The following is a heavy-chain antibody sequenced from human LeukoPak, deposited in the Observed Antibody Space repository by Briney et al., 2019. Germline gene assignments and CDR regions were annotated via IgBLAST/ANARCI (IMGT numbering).Heavy chain of an antibody. V-gene: IGHV3-21*01. CDR2: ISSSSSYI. Sequence: PGGSLRLSCAASGFTFSSHNMNWVRQAPGKGLEWVSSISSSSSYIYYADSVKGRFTISRDNAKNSLYLQMNSLRAEDTAVYYCARIFTVHDAFDIWGQGTMVTVSP. CDR1: GFTFSSHN. CDR3: ARIFTVHDAFDI. J-gene: IGHJ3*02. D-gene: IGHD3-3*01.